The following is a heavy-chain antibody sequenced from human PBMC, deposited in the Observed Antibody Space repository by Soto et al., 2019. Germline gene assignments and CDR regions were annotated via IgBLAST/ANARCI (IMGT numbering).Heavy chain of an antibody. CDR2: INHSGST. J-gene: IGHJ6*03. V-gene: IGHV4-34*01. D-gene: IGHD3-10*01. CDR1: GGSFSGYY. Sequence: PSETLSLTCAVYGGSFSGYYWSWIRQPPGKGLEWIGEINHSGSTNYNPSLKSRVTISVDTSKNQFSLKLSSVTAADTAVYYCARGPKKYYYGSGSYPTKYYYYYMDVWGKGTTVTVSS. CDR3: ARGPKKYYYGSGSYPTKYYYYYMDV.